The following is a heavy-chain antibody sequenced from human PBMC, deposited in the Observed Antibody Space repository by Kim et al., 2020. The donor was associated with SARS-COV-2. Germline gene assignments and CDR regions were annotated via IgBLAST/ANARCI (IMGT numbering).Heavy chain of an antibody. D-gene: IGHD3-22*01. V-gene: IGHV4-34*01. J-gene: IGHJ6*02. CDR1: GGSFSGYY. Sequence: SETLSLTCAVYGGSFSGYYWSWIRQPPGKGLEWIGEINHSGSTNYNPSLKSRVTISVDTSKNQFSLKLSSVTAADTAVYYCARYIRVGYYYDSSGYGGHYYYYGMDVWGQGTTVTVSS. CDR3: ARYIRVGYYYDSSGYGGHYYYYGMDV. CDR2: INHSGST.